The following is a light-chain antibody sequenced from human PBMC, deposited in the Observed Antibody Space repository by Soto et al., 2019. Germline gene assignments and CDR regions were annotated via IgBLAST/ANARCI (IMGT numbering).Light chain of an antibody. J-gene: IGLJ1*01. Sequence: QSVLTQRPSVSGAPGQRVAISCTGSSSNIGAEYDVHWYQQLPGTAPKRLIYGDNNRPSGVPDRFSGSKSGTSASLAITGLQPEDEADYYCQSYDSSLTTFVFGTGTKV. V-gene: IGLV1-40*01. CDR1: SSNIGAEYD. CDR3: QSYDSSLTTFV. CDR2: GDN.